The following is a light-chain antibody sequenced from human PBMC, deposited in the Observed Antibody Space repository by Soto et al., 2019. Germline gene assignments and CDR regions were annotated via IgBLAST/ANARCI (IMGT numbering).Light chain of an antibody. CDR3: QQANSFPSFT. Sequence: DLPMTQSPSSVSASVGDRVTITCRASQGISRWLAWYQQKPGKAPKLLIYAATSLQSGVPSRFSGSGSGTDFTLTISSLQPEDFATYYCQQANSFPSFTFGPGTKVDIK. CDR1: QGISRW. V-gene: IGKV1-12*02. CDR2: AAT. J-gene: IGKJ3*01.